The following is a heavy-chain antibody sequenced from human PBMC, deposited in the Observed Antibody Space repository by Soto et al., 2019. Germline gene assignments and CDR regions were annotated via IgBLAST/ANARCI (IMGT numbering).Heavy chain of an antibody. CDR3: ARVTTPDPNWFDP. V-gene: IGHV4-30-4*01. Sequence: SETLSLTCTVSGGSISSGDYYWSWIRQPPGKGLEWIGYIYYSGSTYYNPSLKSRVTISVDTSKNQFSLKLSSVTAADTAVYYCARVTTPDPNWFDPWGQGTLVTVSS. D-gene: IGHD4-4*01. J-gene: IGHJ5*02. CDR1: GGSISSGDYY. CDR2: IYYSGST.